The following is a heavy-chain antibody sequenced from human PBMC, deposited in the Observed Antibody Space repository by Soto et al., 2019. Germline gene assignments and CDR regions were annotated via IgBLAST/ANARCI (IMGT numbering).Heavy chain of an antibody. Sequence: PGGSLRLSCAASGFTFSSYWMHWVRQAPGKGLVWVSRINSDGSSTSYADSVKGRFTISRDNAKNTLYLQMNSLRAEDTAVYYCASVDLRAEYFQHWGQGTLVTFSS. CDR1: GFTFSSYW. V-gene: IGHV3-74*01. D-gene: IGHD6-19*01. CDR3: ASVDLRAEYFQH. J-gene: IGHJ1*01. CDR2: INSDGSST.